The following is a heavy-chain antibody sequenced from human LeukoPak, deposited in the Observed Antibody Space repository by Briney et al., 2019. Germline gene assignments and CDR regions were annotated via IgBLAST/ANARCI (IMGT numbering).Heavy chain of an antibody. CDR2: ISSSGSYT. V-gene: IGHV3-11*03. CDR3: VRSRGTGPGAHFDV. CDR1: GFRFSDEY. J-gene: IGHJ4*02. Sequence: GGSLRLSCAASGFRFSDEYMSWIRQAPGQGLEWISYISSSGSYTNYADSVRGRFTISRDNAKNSLFLQMNSLRGEDTAVYFCVRSRGTGPGAHFDVWGQRALVSVSS. D-gene: IGHD3/OR15-3a*01.